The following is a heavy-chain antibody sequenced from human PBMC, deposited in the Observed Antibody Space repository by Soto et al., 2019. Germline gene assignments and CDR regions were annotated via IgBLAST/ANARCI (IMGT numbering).Heavy chain of an antibody. D-gene: IGHD2-21*02. V-gene: IGHV3-23*01. CDR3: AKMRGSQLGDRCFDF. CDR2: LNGNGVAT. Sequence: EVQLLESGGGSIQPGGSLRLSCAASGFTFSNYAMSWVRQAPGKGLEWVSALNGNGVATFYADSVKGRFTISRDNSKNTLYVQMNNLRAEDTAVYFCAKMRGSQLGDRCFDFWGRGTMVTVSS. J-gene: IGHJ2*01. CDR1: GFTFSNYA.